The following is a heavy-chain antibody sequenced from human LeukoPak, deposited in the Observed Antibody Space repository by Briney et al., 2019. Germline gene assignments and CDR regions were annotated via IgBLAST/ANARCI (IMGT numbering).Heavy chain of an antibody. CDR2: IIPFFDSP. CDR3: ARDLGAQLLSYYYYYMDV. CDR1: GGTFSSYA. Sequence: SVKVSCKASGGTFSSYAITWVRQAPGQGLEWMGGIIPFFDSPKYAQKFQGRVTITADESTSTAYMELSSLRSEDTAVYYCARDLGAQLLSYYYYYMDVWGKGTTVTISS. D-gene: IGHD2-2*01. V-gene: IGHV1-69*13. J-gene: IGHJ6*03.